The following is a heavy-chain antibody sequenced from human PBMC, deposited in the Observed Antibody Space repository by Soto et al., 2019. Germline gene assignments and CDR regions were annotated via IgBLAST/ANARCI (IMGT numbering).Heavy chain of an antibody. Sequence: ASVKVSCKASGSTFTSYYMHWVRQAPGQGLEWMGIINPSGGSTSYAQKFQGRVTMTRDTSTSTVYMELSSLRSEDTAVYYCARDLGVVAATVRDYYYYMDVWGKGTTVTVSS. CDR2: INPSGGST. V-gene: IGHV1-46*03. CDR1: GSTFTSYY. CDR3: ARDLGVVAATVRDYYYYMDV. J-gene: IGHJ6*03. D-gene: IGHD2-15*01.